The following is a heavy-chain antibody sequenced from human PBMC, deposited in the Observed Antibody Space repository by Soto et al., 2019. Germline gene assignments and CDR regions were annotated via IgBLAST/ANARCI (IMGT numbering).Heavy chain of an antibody. V-gene: IGHV1-18*01. CDR3: ARDNYESSGYFDY. J-gene: IGHJ4*02. Sequence: VKVSCKASGYTFNSYGINWVRHAPGQGLEWMGWISAYNGNTNFAQNLQGRVTMTTDTSTSTAYMELRSLRSDDTAVYYCARDNYESSGYFDYWGQGTLVTVSS. D-gene: IGHD3-22*01. CDR1: GYTFNSYG. CDR2: ISAYNGNT.